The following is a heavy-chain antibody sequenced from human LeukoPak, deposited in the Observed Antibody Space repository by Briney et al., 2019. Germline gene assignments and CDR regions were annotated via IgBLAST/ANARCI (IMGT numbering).Heavy chain of an antibody. CDR1: GYTFTSYD. CDR3: ARLASSSWPLYYYYGMDV. J-gene: IGHJ6*02. V-gene: IGHV1-8*01. D-gene: IGHD6-13*01. CDR2: MNPNNGTT. Sequence: ASVKVSCKASGYTFTSYDINWARQATGQGLEWMGWMNPNNGTTGYAQKFQGRVTMTRSTSISTAYMELSSLRSEDTAVYYCARLASSSWPLYYYYGMDVWGQGTTVTVSS.